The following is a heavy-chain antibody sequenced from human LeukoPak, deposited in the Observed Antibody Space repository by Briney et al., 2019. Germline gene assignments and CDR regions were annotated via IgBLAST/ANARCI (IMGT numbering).Heavy chain of an antibody. CDR3: ARDPSSWYYYYMDV. CDR1: GFTFRNYG. D-gene: IGHD6-13*01. CDR2: IHTTGGKT. V-gene: IGHV3-21*01. Sequence: GGSLRLSCATSGFTFRNYGMAWVRQAPGKGLEWVSSIHTTGGKTYYAESVKGRFTISRDNAKNSLYLQMNSLRAEDTAVYYCARDPSSWYYYYMDVWGKGTTVTVSS. J-gene: IGHJ6*03.